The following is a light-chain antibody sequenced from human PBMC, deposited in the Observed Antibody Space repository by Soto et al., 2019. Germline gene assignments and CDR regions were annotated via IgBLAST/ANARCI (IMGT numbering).Light chain of an antibody. J-gene: IGLJ1*01. Sequence: QSALTQPRSVSGSPGQPVTISCTGTSSDVGGYNSVSWYQQHPGKAPQLIIYDVSKRPSGVPDRFSASKSGNTASLTISGLQAEDEAEYYCLSYAGSYIYVFGTGTKVTVL. CDR2: DVS. CDR3: LSYAGSYIYV. CDR1: SSDVGGYNS. V-gene: IGLV2-11*01.